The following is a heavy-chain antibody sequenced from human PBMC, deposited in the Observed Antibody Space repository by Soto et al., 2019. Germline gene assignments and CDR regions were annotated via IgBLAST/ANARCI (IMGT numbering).Heavy chain of an antibody. CDR3: ASPRIAVAGDDAFDI. V-gene: IGHV4-39*01. D-gene: IGHD6-19*01. J-gene: IGHJ3*02. CDR1: GGSISSSSYY. CDR2: IYYSGST. Sequence: QLQLQESGPGLVKPSETLSLTCTVSGGSISSSSYYWGWIRQPPGKGLEWIGSIYYSGSTYYNPSLKSRFTISVDTSKNQFSLKLSSVTAADTAVYYCASPRIAVAGDDAFDIWGQGTMVTVSS.